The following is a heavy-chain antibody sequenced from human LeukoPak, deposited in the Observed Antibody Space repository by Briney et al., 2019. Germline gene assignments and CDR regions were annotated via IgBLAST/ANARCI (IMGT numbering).Heavy chain of an antibody. CDR1: GFTFSSYA. D-gene: IGHD1-26*01. CDR2: ISGSGGST. Sequence: GGSLRLSCAASGFTFSSYAMSWGRQAPGKGLEWVSAISGSGGSTDYADSVKGRFTISRDNSKNTLYLQMNSLRAEDTAVYYCAKGRWGSYVDIWGQGPVVTVSS. CDR3: AKGRWGSYVDI. J-gene: IGHJ3*02. V-gene: IGHV3-23*01.